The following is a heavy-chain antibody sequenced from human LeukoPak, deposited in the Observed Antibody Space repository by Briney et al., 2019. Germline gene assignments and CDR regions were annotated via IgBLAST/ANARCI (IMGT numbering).Heavy chain of an antibody. J-gene: IGHJ4*02. CDR1: GYSISSGYY. CDR3: ARHALRSDGGDY. D-gene: IGHD3-10*02. Sequence: SETLSLTCTVSGYSISSGYYWGWIRQPPGKGLEWIGSIYYSGSTYYNPSLKSRVTISVDTSKNQFSLKLSSVTAADTAVYYCARHALRSDGGDYWGQGALVTVSS. CDR2: IYYSGST. V-gene: IGHV4-38-2*02.